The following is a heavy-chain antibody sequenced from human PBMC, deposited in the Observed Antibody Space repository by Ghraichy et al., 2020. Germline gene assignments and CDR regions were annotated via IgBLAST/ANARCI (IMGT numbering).Heavy chain of an antibody. D-gene: IGHD6-13*01. V-gene: IGHV1-2*02. J-gene: IGHJ6*02. CDR3: ARGGQQVVHWYYGMDV. CDR2: INPNSGGT. Sequence: ASVKVSCKASAYTFTGYYIHWVRQAPGQGLEWMGWINPNSGGTNYAQKFQGRVTMTRDTSISTAYMELTRLTSDDTAVYYCARGGQQVVHWYYGMDVWGQGTTVTVSS. CDR1: AYTFTGYY.